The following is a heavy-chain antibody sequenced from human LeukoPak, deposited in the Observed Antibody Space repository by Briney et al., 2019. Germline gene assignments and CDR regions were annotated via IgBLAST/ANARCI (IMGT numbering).Heavy chain of an antibody. CDR1: GASITTYY. D-gene: IGHD3-22*01. J-gene: IGHJ4*02. V-gene: IGHV4-59*08. CDR2: IYHSGST. Sequence: KPSETLSLTCTVSGASITTYYWSWIRQPPGKGLEWIGYIYHSGSTKYNPSLKSRVTISVDTSKNQFSLRLSSVTAADTAVYYCARQLYDSSGYPFDYWGQGTLVTVPS. CDR3: ARQLYDSSGYPFDY.